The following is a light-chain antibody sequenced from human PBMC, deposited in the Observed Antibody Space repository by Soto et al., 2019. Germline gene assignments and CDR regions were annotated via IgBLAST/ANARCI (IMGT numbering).Light chain of an antibody. J-gene: IGLJ2*01. V-gene: IGLV2-8*01. CDR3: ASYGGRDDMI. CDR2: GVT. CDR1: SSDVGGYDR. Sequence: QSALTQPPSASGSPGQSVTISCTGTSSDVGGYDRVSWFQQHPGKAPKLIIYGVTDLISGVPYRFSGSNSGNTASLTVSGLQAEDEADYYCASYGGRDDMIFGGGTKLTVL.